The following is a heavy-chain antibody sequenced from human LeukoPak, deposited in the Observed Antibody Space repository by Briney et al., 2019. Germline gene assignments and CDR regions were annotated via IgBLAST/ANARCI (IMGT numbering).Heavy chain of an antibody. CDR3: ARVHTLRYCDQRPLGY. J-gene: IGHJ4*02. CDR2: ISVYNGNT. V-gene: IGHV1-18*01. D-gene: IGHD3-9*01. CDR1: GYTFTSYG. Sequence: ASVKVSCKASGYTFTSYGISWVRQAPGQGLEWMGWISVYNGNTNYAQKLQGRVTMTTDTSTSTAYMELRSLRSDDTAVYYCARVHTLRYCDQRPLGYWGQGTLVTVSS.